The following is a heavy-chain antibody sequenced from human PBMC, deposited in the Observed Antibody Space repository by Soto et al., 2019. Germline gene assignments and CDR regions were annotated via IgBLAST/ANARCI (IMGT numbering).Heavy chain of an antibody. D-gene: IGHD2-21*02. Sequence: ASVKVSCKASGYTFTSYAMHWVRQAPGQRLEWMGWINAGNGNTKYSQKFQGRVTITRDTSASTAYMELSSLRSEDTAVYYCARSIVVVTALDYWGQANLITVSS. J-gene: IGHJ4*02. CDR2: INAGNGNT. CDR3: ARSIVVVTALDY. CDR1: GYTFTSYA. V-gene: IGHV1-3*01.